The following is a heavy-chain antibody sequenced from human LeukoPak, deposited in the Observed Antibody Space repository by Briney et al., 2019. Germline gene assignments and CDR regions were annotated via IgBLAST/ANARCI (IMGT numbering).Heavy chain of an antibody. D-gene: IGHD1-26*01. J-gene: IGHJ4*02. CDR3: AKDEYSGSYEDNFGY. Sequence: PGGSLRLSCAASGFTFSSYAMHWVRQAPGKGLEWVAVISYDGSNKYYADSVKGRFTISRDNSKNTLYLQMNSLRAEDTAVYYCAKDEYSGSYEDNFGYWGQGTLVTVSS. V-gene: IGHV3-30-3*01. CDR1: GFTFSSYA. CDR2: ISYDGSNK.